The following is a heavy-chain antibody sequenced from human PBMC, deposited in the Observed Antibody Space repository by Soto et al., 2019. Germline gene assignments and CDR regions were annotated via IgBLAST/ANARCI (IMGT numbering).Heavy chain of an antibody. Sequence: GGSVRLSCAASGFSFSTYNMNWVRQAPGKGLEWVSSIDASSTHIYYADSVKGRFTISRDNGKSSLYLQMDSLRAEDTALYYCVRQQYDFLVDPWGQGTLVTVSS. CDR1: GFSFSTYN. D-gene: IGHD3-16*01. V-gene: IGHV3-21*01. J-gene: IGHJ5*02. CDR3: VRQQYDFLVDP. CDR2: IDASSTHI.